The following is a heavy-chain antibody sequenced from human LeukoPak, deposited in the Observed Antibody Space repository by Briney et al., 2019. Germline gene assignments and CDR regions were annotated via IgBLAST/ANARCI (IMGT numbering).Heavy chain of an antibody. CDR2: IYPDDSDT. Sequence: GESLKISCKGSGYRFTNYWIGWVRQMPGKGLEWMGLIYPDDSDTRYSPSFQGQVTISADKSISTAYLQWSSLKAPDTAMYYCAIGGDSTTSCYRCFDYWGQGTLVTVSS. V-gene: IGHV5-51*01. CDR1: GYRFTNYW. J-gene: IGHJ4*02. D-gene: IGHD2-2*02. CDR3: AIGGDSTTSCYRCFDY.